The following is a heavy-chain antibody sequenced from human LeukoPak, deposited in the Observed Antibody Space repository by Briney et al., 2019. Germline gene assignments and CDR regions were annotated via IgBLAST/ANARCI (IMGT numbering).Heavy chain of an antibody. CDR3: AREYPPWPPDY. CDR2: ISYDGSNK. J-gene: IGHJ4*02. V-gene: IGHV3-30*03. Sequence: PGGSLRLSCAASGFTFSSYGMHWVRQAPGKGLEWVAVISYDGSNKYYADSVKGRFTISRDNSKSTLYLQMNSLRAEDTAVYYCAREYPPWPPDYWGQGTLVTVSS. CDR1: GFTFSSYG.